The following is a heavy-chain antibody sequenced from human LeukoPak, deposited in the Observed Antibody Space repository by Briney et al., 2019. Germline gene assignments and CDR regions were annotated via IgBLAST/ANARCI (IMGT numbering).Heavy chain of an antibody. CDR1: GFTFSSYS. D-gene: IGHD6-13*01. CDR3: ARDRSSSWYQFDY. J-gene: IGHJ4*02. Sequence: GGSPRLSCAASGFTFSSYSMNWVRQAPGKGLEWVSVIYSGGSTYYADSVKGRFTISRDNSKNTLYLQMNSLRAEDTAVYYCARDRSSSWYQFDYWGQGTLVTVSS. CDR2: IYSGGST. V-gene: IGHV3-53*01.